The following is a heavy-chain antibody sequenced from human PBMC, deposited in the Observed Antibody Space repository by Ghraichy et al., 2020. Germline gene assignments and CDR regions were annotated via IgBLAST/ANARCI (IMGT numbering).Heavy chain of an antibody. V-gene: IGHV3-23*01. Sequence: GGSLRLSCAAAGFTFSSYAMSWVRQAPGKGVEWVSTIIGSGGSTYYADSVKGRFTISRDNSKNTLFLQMDSLRAEVTALYYCAKSGYCSGSRCSNNWFDPWGQGTLVTVSS. D-gene: IGHD2-15*01. CDR2: IIGSGGST. J-gene: IGHJ5*02. CDR1: GFTFSSYA. CDR3: AKSGYCSGSRCSNNWFDP.